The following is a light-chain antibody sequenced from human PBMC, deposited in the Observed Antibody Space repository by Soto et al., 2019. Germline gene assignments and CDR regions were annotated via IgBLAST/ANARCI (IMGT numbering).Light chain of an antibody. Sequence: SALTQPASVSGSPGQSITISCTGTSSDVGGYNYVSWYQQHPGKAPKLMIYEVSNRPSGVSNRFSGSKSGNTASLTISGRQAEDEADYYCSSYTSSSSVFGGGTKLTFL. CDR3: SSYTSSSSV. CDR1: SSDVGGYNY. CDR2: EVS. J-gene: IGLJ2*01. V-gene: IGLV2-14*01.